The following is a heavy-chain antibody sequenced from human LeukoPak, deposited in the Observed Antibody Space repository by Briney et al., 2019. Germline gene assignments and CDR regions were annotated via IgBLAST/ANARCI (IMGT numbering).Heavy chain of an antibody. V-gene: IGHV3-11*01. D-gene: IGHD4-17*01. Sequence: GGSLRLSCAASGFTFSDYYMSWIRQAPGKGLEWVSYISSSGSTIYYADSVKRRFTTSRDNAKNSLYLQMNSLTAEDTAVYYCARTTVTYYYYGMDVWGQGTTVTVSS. CDR2: ISSSGSTI. CDR1: GFTFSDYY. J-gene: IGHJ6*02. CDR3: ARTTVTYYYYGMDV.